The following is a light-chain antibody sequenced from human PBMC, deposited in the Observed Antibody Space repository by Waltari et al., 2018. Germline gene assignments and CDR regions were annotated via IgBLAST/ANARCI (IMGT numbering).Light chain of an antibody. CDR2: EDI. V-gene: IGLV3-10*01. CDR3: YSTDFSGHDRV. CDR1: ALLKKY. Sequence: SYELTQPPSVSVSPGQTARSTCPGDALLKKYAYWYQQKSGQAPVLVIYEDIKRPTGIPERFSGSSSGTTATLTISGAHVDDEADYYCYSTDFSGHDRVFGGGTKLTIL. J-gene: IGLJ3*02.